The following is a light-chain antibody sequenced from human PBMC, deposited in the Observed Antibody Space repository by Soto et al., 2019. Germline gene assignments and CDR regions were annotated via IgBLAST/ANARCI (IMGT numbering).Light chain of an antibody. CDR3: QQYNNWPPWA. CDR2: GAS. V-gene: IGKV3-15*01. CDR1: QSVSIN. Sequence: EIVMTQSPATLSVSPGERATLSCRASQSVSINLAWYQQKPGQAPRLLIYGASTRATGIPARFSGSGSGTEFTLTISSLQSEDFAVYYCQQYNNWPPWAFSQGTKVDIK. J-gene: IGKJ1*01.